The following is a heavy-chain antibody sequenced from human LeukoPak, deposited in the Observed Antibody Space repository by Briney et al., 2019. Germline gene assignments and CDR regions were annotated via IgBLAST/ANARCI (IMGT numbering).Heavy chain of an antibody. J-gene: IGHJ5*02. D-gene: IGHD2-2*01. CDR1: GFTFSDYY. V-gene: IGHV3-11*05. CDR3: ARVPYDCSSTSCYPNWFDP. Sequence: GGSLRLSCAASGFTFSDYYMSWIRQAPGKGLEWVSYISSSSYTNYADSVKGRFTISRDNAKNSLYLQMNSLRAEDTAVYYCARVPYDCSSTSCYPNWFDPWGQGTLVTVSS. CDR2: ISSSSYT.